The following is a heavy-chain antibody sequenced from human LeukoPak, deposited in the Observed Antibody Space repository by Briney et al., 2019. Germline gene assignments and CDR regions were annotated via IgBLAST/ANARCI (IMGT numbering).Heavy chain of an antibody. CDR1: GGPISSRSYY. CDR2: IYYGGSP. J-gene: IGHJ4*02. CDR3: ARLPLGYYDSSGYWDY. V-gene: IGHV4-39*01. D-gene: IGHD3-22*01. Sequence: SETLSLTCTASGGPISSRSYYWGWIRQPPGKGLEWIGSIYYGGSPSYNPSLSGRVTISVDTSKNQFSLRLSSVTAADMAVYYCARLPLGYYDSSGYWDYWGQGTLVTVSS.